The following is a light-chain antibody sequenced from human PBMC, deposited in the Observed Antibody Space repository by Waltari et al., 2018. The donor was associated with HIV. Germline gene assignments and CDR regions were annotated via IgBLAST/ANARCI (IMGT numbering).Light chain of an antibody. J-gene: IGKJ1*01. CDR3: QQNYNTSWT. V-gene: IGKV1-39*01. Sequence: DIQVTQSPSSLSASVGDRVTITCRASQSIGSHLNWYQQKPGKAPNLLIYTASSLQSGVPSRFSGSGSGTDFSLTISSLQPKDFATYYCQQNYNTSWTFGQGTKVEIK. CDR1: QSIGSH. CDR2: TAS.